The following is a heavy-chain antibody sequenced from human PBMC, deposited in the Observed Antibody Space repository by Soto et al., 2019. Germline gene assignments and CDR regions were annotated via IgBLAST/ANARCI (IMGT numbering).Heavy chain of an antibody. CDR2: IIAIFGTA. J-gene: IGHJ6*02. V-gene: IGHV1-69*12. CDR3: ARAVAGGVYYYYGMDV. Sequence: QVQLVQSGAEVKKPGSSVKVSCKASGGTFSSYAINWVRQAPGQGLEWMGGIIAIFGTADYAQKFQGRVTITADESTSTAYMELRSLRSEDTAVYYCARAVAGGVYYYYGMDVWGQGTTVTVSS. D-gene: IGHD6-19*01. CDR1: GGTFSSYA.